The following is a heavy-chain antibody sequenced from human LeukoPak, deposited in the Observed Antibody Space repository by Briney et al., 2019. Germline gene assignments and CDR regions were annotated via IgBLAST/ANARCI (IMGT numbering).Heavy chain of an antibody. Sequence: SETLSLTCTVSGGSISSYYWNWIRQPPGKGLEWIGYIYYSGSTNYNPSLKSRVTISVDTSKNQFSLNLSSVTAADTAVYYCARGVPATGLRFDYWGQGTLVTASS. CDR2: IYYSGST. J-gene: IGHJ4*02. V-gene: IGHV4-59*01. CDR1: GGSISSYY. D-gene: IGHD2-2*01. CDR3: ARGVPATGLRFDY.